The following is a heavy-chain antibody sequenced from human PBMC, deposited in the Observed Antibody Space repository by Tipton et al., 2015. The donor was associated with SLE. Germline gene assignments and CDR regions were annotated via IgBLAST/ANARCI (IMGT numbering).Heavy chain of an antibody. CDR2: IKQDGSEK. CDR3: ARVGGSSWLRGHNWFDP. V-gene: IGHV3-7*01. D-gene: IGHD3-16*01. Sequence: SLRLSCAASGFTFSTYWMGWVRQAPGKGLEWVANIKQDGSEKYYVDSVKGRFTIFRDNAKKSLYLQVNSLRAEDTAVYFCARVGGSSWLRGHNWFDPWGQGTLVTVSS. CDR1: GFTFSTYW. J-gene: IGHJ5*02.